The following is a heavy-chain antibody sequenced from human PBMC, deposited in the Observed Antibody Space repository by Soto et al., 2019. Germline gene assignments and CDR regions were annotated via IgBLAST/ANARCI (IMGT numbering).Heavy chain of an antibody. J-gene: IGHJ6*02. CDR2: IIPIFGTA. D-gene: IGHD2-2*01. V-gene: IGHV1-69*01. Sequence: QVQLVQSGAEVKKPGSSVKVSCKASGGTFSSYAISWVRQAPGQGLEWMGGIIPIFGTANYAQKFQGRVTITADESTSTAYMELSSLRSEDTAVYYCVRADCSSTSCYVGGGYYYYGMDVWGQGTTVTVSS. CDR3: VRADCSSTSCYVGGGYYYYGMDV. CDR1: GGTFSSYA.